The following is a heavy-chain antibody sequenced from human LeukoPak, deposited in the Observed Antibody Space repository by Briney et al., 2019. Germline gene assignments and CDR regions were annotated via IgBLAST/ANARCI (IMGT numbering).Heavy chain of an antibody. V-gene: IGHV7-4-1*02. CDR3: ARVDTVLVSGYNWFDP. J-gene: IGHJ5*02. Sequence: ASVKVSCKASGYTFTSYAMNWVRQAPGQGLEWMGWINTNTGNPTYAQGFTGRFVFSLDTSVSTAYLQISSLKAEDTAVYYCARVDTVLVSGYNWFDPWGQGTLVTVSS. D-gene: IGHD3-9*01. CDR1: GYTFTSYA. CDR2: INTNTGNP.